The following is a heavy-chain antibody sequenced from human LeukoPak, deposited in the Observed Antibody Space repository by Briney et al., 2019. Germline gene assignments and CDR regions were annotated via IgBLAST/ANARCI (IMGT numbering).Heavy chain of an antibody. CDR3: ARGAHIVVVTAIPLYYFDY. J-gene: IGHJ4*02. CDR1: GFTFSSYA. D-gene: IGHD2-21*02. CDR2: ISYDGSNK. Sequence: GGSLRLSCAASGFTFSSYAMHWVRQAPGKGLEWVAVISYDGSNKYYADSVKGRFTISRDNSKNTLYLQMNSLRAEDTAVYYCARGAHIVVVTAIPLYYFDYWGQGTLVTVSS. V-gene: IGHV3-30-3*01.